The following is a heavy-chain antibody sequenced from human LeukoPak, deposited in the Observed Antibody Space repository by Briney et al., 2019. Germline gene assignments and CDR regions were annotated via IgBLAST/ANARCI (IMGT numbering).Heavy chain of an antibody. D-gene: IGHD3-22*01. CDR1: GFTFRNYA. Sequence: GGSLRLSCAASGFTFRNYAMSWVRQAPGKGLEWVSGISTSGGSTYYADSVKGRHTISRDNTKNTLYLQMKSLRAEDTAVYYCAKDPRNYYDSSGYYGEREIFDIWGQGTMVTVSS. CDR3: AKDPRNYYDSSGYYGEREIFDI. CDR2: ISTSGGST. V-gene: IGHV3-23*01. J-gene: IGHJ3*02.